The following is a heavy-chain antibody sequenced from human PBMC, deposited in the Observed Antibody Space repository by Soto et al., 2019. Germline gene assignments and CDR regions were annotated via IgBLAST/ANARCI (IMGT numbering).Heavy chain of an antibody. J-gene: IGHJ4*02. D-gene: IGHD3-10*01. V-gene: IGHV4-39*01. Sequence: QLQLQESGPGLVKPSETLSLTCTVSGGSISSSSYYWGWIRQPPGKGLEWIGSIYYSGSTYYNPSLKSRVTISVDTSKNQFSLKLSSVTAADTAVYYCAPLYYYGSGTSPVDYWGQGTLVTVSS. CDR3: APLYYYGSGTSPVDY. CDR1: GGSISSSSYY. CDR2: IYYSGST.